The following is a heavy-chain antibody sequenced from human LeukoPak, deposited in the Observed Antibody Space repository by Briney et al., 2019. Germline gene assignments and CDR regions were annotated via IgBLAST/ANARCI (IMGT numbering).Heavy chain of an antibody. CDR2: INHSGST. J-gene: IGHJ4*02. Sequence: SETLSLTCAVYGGSFSGYYWSWIRQPPGKGLEWIGEINHSGSTNYNPSLKSRVTISVDTSKNQFSLKLSSVTAADTAVYYCARLPYSSSPGTFDYWGQGTLVTVSS. CDR3: ARLPYSSSPGTFDY. D-gene: IGHD6-6*01. CDR1: GGSFSGYY. V-gene: IGHV4-34*01.